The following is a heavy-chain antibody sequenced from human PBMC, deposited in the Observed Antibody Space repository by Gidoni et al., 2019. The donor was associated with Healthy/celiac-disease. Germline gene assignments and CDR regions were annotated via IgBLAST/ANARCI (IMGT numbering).Heavy chain of an antibody. CDR2: ISYDGSNK. D-gene: IGHD3-22*01. CDR1: GFTFSSYA. Sequence: QVQLVESGGGVVQPGRSLRLSCAASGFTFSSYAMHWVRQAPGKGLEWVAVISYDGSNKYYADSVKGRFTISRDNSKNTLYLQMNSLRAEDTAVYYCARDRYTNYDSSGFWFDPWGQGTLVTVSS. J-gene: IGHJ5*02. V-gene: IGHV3-30-3*01. CDR3: ARDRYTNYDSSGFWFDP.